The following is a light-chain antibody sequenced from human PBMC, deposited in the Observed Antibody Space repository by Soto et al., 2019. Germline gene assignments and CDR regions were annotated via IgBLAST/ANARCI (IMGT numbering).Light chain of an antibody. J-gene: IGLJ1*01. CDR2: GNT. CDR1: SSNIGAGYD. Sequence: QSVLTQSPSVSGAPGQRVTISCTGSSSNIGAGYDVSWYQQLPGTAPKFLIYGNTDRPSGVPDRFSGSKSGTSASLAITGLQAEDEADYYCQSYDSSLSGYVFGTGTKVTVL. V-gene: IGLV1-40*01. CDR3: QSYDSSLSGYV.